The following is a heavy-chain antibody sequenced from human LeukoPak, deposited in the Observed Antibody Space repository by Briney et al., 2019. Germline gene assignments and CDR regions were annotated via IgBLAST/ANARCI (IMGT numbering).Heavy chain of an antibody. CDR3: ARVPLYDRNDYYYPH. Sequence: ASLKLSRKASGYTFTDYGMHWVSQAPGQRPEWMAWINTGNGNTKYSPKFQGRVTTTGDTSASTAYMELSSLRSEDTAVYYCARVPLYDRNDYYYPHWGQGTVVTVSS. D-gene: IGHD3-22*01. CDR2: INTGNGNT. J-gene: IGHJ1*01. CDR1: GYTFTDYG. V-gene: IGHV1-3*04.